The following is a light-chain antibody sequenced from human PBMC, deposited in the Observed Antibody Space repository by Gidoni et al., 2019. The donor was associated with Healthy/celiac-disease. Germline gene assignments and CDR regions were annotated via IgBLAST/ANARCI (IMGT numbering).Light chain of an antibody. V-gene: IGKV3-11*01. J-gene: IGKJ5*01. CDR3: QQRSNWPPIT. CDR2: DAS. CDR1: QSVSRY. Sequence: IVLTQSPATLSLSPGERATLSCRASQSVSRYLSWYHQKPGQAPRLLIYDASNRATGIPARFSGSGSGTDFTLTISSLEPEEFAVYYCQQRSNWPPITFGQGTRLEIK.